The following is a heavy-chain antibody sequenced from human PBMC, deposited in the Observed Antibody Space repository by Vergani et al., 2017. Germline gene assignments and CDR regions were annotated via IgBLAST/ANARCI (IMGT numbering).Heavy chain of an antibody. CDR3: AKGSTIFGVVRPNRDYYYGMDV. D-gene: IGHD3-3*01. CDR2: ISGSGGST. CDR1: GFTFSSYA. Sequence: EVQLLESGGGLVQPGGSLRLSCAASGFTFSSYAMSWVRQAPGKGLEWVSAISGSGGSTYYADSVKGRFTISRDNSKNMLYLQMNSLRAEDTAVYYCAKGSTIFGVVRPNRDYYYGMDVWGQGTTVTVSS. J-gene: IGHJ6*02. V-gene: IGHV3-23*01.